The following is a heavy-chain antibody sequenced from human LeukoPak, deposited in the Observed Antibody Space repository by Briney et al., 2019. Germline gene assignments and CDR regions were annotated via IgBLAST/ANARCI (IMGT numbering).Heavy chain of an antibody. CDR2: IYYSGST. V-gene: IGHV4-61*01. CDR1: GGSVSSGSYY. J-gene: IGHJ4*02. Sequence: PSQTLSLTCTVSGGSVSSGSYYWSWIRQPPGKGLEWIGYIYYSGSTNYNPSLKSRVTISVDTSKNQFSLKLSSVTAADTAVYYCARAAYGGDDSSGFDYWGQGTLVTVSS. D-gene: IGHD3-22*01. CDR3: ARAAYGGDDSSGFDY.